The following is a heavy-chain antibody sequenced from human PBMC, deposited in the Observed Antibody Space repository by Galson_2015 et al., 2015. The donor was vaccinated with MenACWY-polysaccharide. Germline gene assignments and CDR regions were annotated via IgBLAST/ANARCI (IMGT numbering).Heavy chain of an antibody. D-gene: IGHD4-17*01. Sequence: TLSLTCTVSGASISSGGHYWTWIRPHPEKGLEWVGYMRHTGTTNYNPPLKSRAVISVDTSKNQFSLSLTSVTAADTGVYYCARIPSTVTSFGSFDPWGQGTLVTVSS. CDR1: GASISSGGHY. J-gene: IGHJ5*02. CDR3: ARIPSTVTSFGSFDP. CDR2: MRHTGTT. V-gene: IGHV4-31*03.